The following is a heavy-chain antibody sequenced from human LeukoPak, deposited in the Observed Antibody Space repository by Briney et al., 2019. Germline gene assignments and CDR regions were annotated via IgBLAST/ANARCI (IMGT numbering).Heavy chain of an antibody. J-gene: IGHJ6*02. D-gene: IGHD4-17*01. CDR2: INPNSGGT. CDR1: GYTFTGYY. Sequence: GASVKVSCKASGYTFTGYYMHWVRQAPGQGLEWMGWINPNSGGTNYAQKFQGRVTMTRDTSISTAYMELSRLRSDDTAVYYCASEVHGDYGTAVRTYYYYYGMDVWGQGTTVTVSS. CDR3: ASEVHGDYGTAVRTYYYYYGMDV. V-gene: IGHV1-2*02.